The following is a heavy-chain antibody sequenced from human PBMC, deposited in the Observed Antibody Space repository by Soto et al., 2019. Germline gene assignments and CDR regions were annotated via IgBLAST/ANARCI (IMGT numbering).Heavy chain of an antibody. D-gene: IGHD1-26*01. J-gene: IGHJ4*02. Sequence: QVQLVQSGAEVKKPGSSVRVSCKASGGTFSSFSITWVRQAPGQGLEWMGEIIPIFGTANYEQKFQGRVTITADESTSTAYMELSSLRSEDTAVYYCARDGGRHSGGIDYWGQGTLVTVSS. V-gene: IGHV1-69*01. CDR2: IIPIFGTA. CDR1: GGTFSSFS. CDR3: ARDGGRHSGGIDY.